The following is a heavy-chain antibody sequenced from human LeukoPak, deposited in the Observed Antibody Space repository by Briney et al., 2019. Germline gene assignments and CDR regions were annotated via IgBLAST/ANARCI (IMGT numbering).Heavy chain of an antibody. CDR3: ARGEGLLWFGEGDAFDI. D-gene: IGHD3-10*01. CDR2: IHYSGST. J-gene: IGHJ3*02. Sequence: SETLSLTCTVSGGSISSSSYYWGWIRQPPGKGLEWIGSIHYSGSTYYNPSLKSRVTISVDTSKNQFSLKLSSVTAADTAVYYCARGEGLLWFGEGDAFDIWGQGTMVTVSS. V-gene: IGHV4-39*01. CDR1: GGSISSSSYY.